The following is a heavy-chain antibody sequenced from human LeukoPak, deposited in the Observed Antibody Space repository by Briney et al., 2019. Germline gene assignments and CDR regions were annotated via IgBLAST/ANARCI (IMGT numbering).Heavy chain of an antibody. CDR1: GGSISSTNW. Sequence: PSETLSLTCAVSGGSISSTNWWTWVRQPPGMGLEWIGEVHHSGSTNYNPSLKSRVTMSVDKSENQFSLKLTSVTAADTAVYYCASQAYSSGCLVDCWGQGTLVTVSS. J-gene: IGHJ4*02. D-gene: IGHD6-19*01. V-gene: IGHV4-4*02. CDR2: VHHSGST. CDR3: ASQAYSSGCLVDC.